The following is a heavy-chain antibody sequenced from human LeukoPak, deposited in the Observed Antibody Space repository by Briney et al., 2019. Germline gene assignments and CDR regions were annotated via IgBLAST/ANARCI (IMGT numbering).Heavy chain of an antibody. CDR1: GYTFTGYY. CDR3: ARVRFWSGYYVDY. Sequence: ASVKVSCKASGYTFTGYYMHWVRQAPGQGLEWMGWINPNSGGTNYAQKFQGRVTMTRDTSISTAYVELSRLRSDDTAVYYCARVRFWSGYYVDYWGQGTLVTVSS. V-gene: IGHV1-2*02. D-gene: IGHD3-3*01. CDR2: INPNSGGT. J-gene: IGHJ4*02.